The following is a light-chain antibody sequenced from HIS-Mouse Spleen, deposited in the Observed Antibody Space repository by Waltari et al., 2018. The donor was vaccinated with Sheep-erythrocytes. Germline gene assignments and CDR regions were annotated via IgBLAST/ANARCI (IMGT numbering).Light chain of an antibody. CDR2: DVS. V-gene: IGLV2-11*01. J-gene: IGLJ1*01. CDR1: SSAVGGSNY. CDR3: CSYAGSYNYV. Sequence: QSALTQPRSVSGSPGQSVTISCTGTSSAVGGSNYVSWYQQHPGKAPKLMIYDVSKRPSGVPDRFSGSKSGNTASLTISGLQAEDEADYYCCSYAGSYNYVFGTGTKVTVL.